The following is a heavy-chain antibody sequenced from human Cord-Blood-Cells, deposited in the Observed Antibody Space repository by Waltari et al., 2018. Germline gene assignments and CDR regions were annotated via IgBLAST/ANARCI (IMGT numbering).Heavy chain of an antibody. Sequence: QVQLVQSGAEVKKPGASVKVSCKASGSTFTSYAMHWVRQAPGTRLEWMGWMNAGNGNSKNSQKFQCRVTITRYTSASTAYMELSRLRSEDTAVYYCARGVGVVVPAAMGGMDVWGQGTTVTVSS. CDR1: GSTFTSYA. CDR2: MNAGNGNS. D-gene: IGHD2-2*01. CDR3: ARGVGVVVPAAMGGMDV. V-gene: IGHV1-3*01. J-gene: IGHJ6*02.